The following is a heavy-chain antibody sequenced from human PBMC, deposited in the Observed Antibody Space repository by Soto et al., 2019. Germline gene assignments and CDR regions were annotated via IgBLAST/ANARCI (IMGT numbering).Heavy chain of an antibody. Sequence: ASVKVSCKASGYTFTGYYMHWVRQAPGQGLEWMGWINPNSGGTNYAQKFQGRVTMPMDPSISTAYVELSRLRSDDTAVYYCARVRLTMVRGVKGNSYNWFDPWGQGTLVTVSS. D-gene: IGHD3-10*01. CDR3: ARVRLTMVRGVKGNSYNWFDP. J-gene: IGHJ5*02. CDR1: GYTFTGYY. CDR2: INPNSGGT. V-gene: IGHV1-2*02.